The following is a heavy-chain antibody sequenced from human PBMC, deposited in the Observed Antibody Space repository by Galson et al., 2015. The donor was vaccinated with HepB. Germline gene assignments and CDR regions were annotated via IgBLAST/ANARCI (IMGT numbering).Heavy chain of an antibody. CDR3: AKGTTSIDY. D-gene: IGHD1-1*01. CDR2: ISMSGSGR. CDR1: GFTFSRTG. J-gene: IGHJ4*02. Sequence: SLRLSCAGSGFTFSRTGMTWVRQAPGKGLECVSAISMSGSGRDYVDSVRGRFTISRDNSNNMLYLQMNDLRAGDTAVYYCAKGTTSIDYWGQGTLVTVSS. V-gene: IGHV3-23*01.